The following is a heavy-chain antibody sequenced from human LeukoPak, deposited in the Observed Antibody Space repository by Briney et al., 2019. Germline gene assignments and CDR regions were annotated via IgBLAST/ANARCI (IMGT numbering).Heavy chain of an antibody. CDR2: IYYRVGT. D-gene: IGHD3-10*01. J-gene: IGHJ4*02. CDR1: ADSVSTYY. CDR3: ARETGYFDY. V-gene: IGHV4-59*02. Sequence: SETLSLTCTLAADSVSTYYSSWIRHPPGKGREWIGYIYYRVGTNYNPSLRRRVTISVDTSKNQFCLKLSSVTAADAAVYYCARETGYFDYWGQGTLVTVSS.